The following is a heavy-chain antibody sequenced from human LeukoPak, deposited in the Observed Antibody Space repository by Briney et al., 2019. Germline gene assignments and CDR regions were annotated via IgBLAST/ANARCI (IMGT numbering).Heavy chain of an antibody. Sequence: PSETLSLTCTVSGGSISSYYWSWIRQPAGKGLEWIGRIYTSGSTNYNPSLKSRVTISVDTSKNQFSLKLSSVTAADTAVYYCARSTYYYDSSGLNFDYWGQGTLVTVSS. V-gene: IGHV4-4*07. CDR2: IYTSGST. CDR1: GGSISSYY. D-gene: IGHD3-22*01. CDR3: ARSTYYYDSSGLNFDY. J-gene: IGHJ4*02.